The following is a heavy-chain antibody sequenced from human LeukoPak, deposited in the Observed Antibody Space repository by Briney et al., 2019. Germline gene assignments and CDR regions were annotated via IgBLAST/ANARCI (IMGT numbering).Heavy chain of an antibody. CDR3: AKRAPYYFDY. CDR2: ISGSGGST. CDR1: GFTFSSYA. J-gene: IGHJ4*02. Sequence: PGGSLTLSCAASGFTFSSYAMTWVRQAPGKGLEWVSVISGSGGSTYYADSVKGRFTISRDDSKNTLYLQMNSLRAEDTALYYCAKRAPYYFDYWGQGTLVTVSS. V-gene: IGHV3-23*01.